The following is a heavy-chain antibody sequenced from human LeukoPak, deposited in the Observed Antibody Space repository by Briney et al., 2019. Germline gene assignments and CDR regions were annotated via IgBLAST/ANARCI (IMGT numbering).Heavy chain of an antibody. J-gene: IGHJ6*03. V-gene: IGHV1-2*02. CDR1: GYTFTDYY. Sequence: ASVKVSCTASGYTFTDYYIHWVRQAPGQGLEWMGWINPNRDYTFYAQKFQGRVTMTRDTSISTAYMELSSLRADDTAVYYCARDQTGRGGNAYYYYYYMDVWGKGTTVTVSS. D-gene: IGHD4-23*01. CDR3: ARDQTGRGGNAYYYYYYMDV. CDR2: INPNRDYT.